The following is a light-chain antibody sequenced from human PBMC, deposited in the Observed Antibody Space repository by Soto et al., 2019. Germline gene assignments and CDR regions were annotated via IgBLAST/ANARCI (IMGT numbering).Light chain of an antibody. J-gene: IGKJ5*01. CDR2: AAS. Sequence: DIQMTQSPSSLSASLGDRVTITCRASQSISSYLNWYQQKPGKAPNLLIYAASILQSGVPSRFSGSGSGTDFTLTISNLQPEDFATYYCQQSYSSPPITFGQGTRLEVK. CDR1: QSISSY. V-gene: IGKV1-39*01. CDR3: QQSYSSPPIT.